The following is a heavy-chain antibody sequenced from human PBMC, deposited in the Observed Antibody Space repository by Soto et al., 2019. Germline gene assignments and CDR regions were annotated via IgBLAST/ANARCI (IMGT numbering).Heavy chain of an antibody. V-gene: IGHV3-43*01. CDR3: AKEKDRVFDY. Sequence: GGSLRLSCSGSGFTFDDHTLHWFRQIPGKGLEWVSLITWDGGSTFYADSVKGRFTISRDNNKDFVYLQMNSLRTDDTAVYYCAKEKDRVFDYWGQGTPVTVSS. J-gene: IGHJ4*02. CDR2: ITWDGGST. CDR1: GFTFDDHT.